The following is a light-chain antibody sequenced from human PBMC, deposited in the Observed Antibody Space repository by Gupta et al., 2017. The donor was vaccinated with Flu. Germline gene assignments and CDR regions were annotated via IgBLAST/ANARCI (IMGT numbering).Light chain of an antibody. CDR1: TSNIGRNS. Sequence: TISCSGDTSNIGRNSVDWYQQLPGAAPKLLIFTDNLRPSGVPDRFSGSKSDTAASLVISGLQSEDEGDYYCASWEDTLRGLYVFGSGTAVTVL. J-gene: IGLJ1*01. CDR2: TDN. V-gene: IGLV1-44*01. CDR3: ASWEDTLRGLYV.